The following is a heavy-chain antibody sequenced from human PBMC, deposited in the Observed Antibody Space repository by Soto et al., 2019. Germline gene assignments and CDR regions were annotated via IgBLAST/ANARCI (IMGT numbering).Heavy chain of an antibody. CDR1: GYTFTSYD. V-gene: IGHV1-8*01. Sequence: QVQLVQSGAEVKKPGASVKVSCKASGYTFTSYDINWVRQATGQGLEWMGWMNPNSGNTGYAQKFKGRATKTRTTSIRTAYMELSSLRSEDTAVYYCARTASSSGWYPPRQYYYYGMDVWGQGTTVTVSS. CDR3: ARTASSSGWYPPRQYYYYGMDV. CDR2: MNPNSGNT. D-gene: IGHD6-19*01. J-gene: IGHJ6*02.